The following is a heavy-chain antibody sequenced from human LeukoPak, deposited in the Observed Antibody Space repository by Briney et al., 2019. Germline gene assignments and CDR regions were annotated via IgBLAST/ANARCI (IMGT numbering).Heavy chain of an antibody. CDR3: AKAGRYWDFDN. Sequence: GGSLRLSCAASGFTFRNYGMHWVRQAPGKGLEWVAVISYDGSNKYYADSVKGRFTISRDNSKNTVYLQMNSLRAEDTAVYYCAKAGRYWDFDNWGQGTLVTVSS. CDR2: ISYDGSNK. D-gene: IGHD1-26*01. CDR1: GFTFRNYG. V-gene: IGHV3-30*18. J-gene: IGHJ4*02.